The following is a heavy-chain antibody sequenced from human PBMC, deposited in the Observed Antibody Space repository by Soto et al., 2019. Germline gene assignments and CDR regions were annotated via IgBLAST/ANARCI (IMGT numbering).Heavy chain of an antibody. J-gene: IGHJ4*02. D-gene: IGHD3-16*01. CDR3: AKEPLPEHYVNTLFDY. CDR1: GYTFTSYG. V-gene: IGHV1-18*01. Sequence: ASVKVSCKASGYTFTSYGISWVRQAPGQGPEWMGWISAYNGNTNYAQKLQGRFTIARDSSQNTVHLQISNLRPEDTAVYYCAKEPLPEHYVNTLFDYWGRGTGVPVSS. CDR2: ISAYNGNT.